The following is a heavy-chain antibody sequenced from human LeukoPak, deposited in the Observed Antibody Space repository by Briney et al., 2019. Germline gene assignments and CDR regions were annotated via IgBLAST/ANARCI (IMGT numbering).Heavy chain of an antibody. Sequence: ASVKVSCKASGYTFTSYDINWVRQATGQGLEWMGWMNPNSGNTGYAQKFQGRVTMTRNTSISTAYMELSGLRSEDTAVYYCARAEYSSSPYYYYGMDVWGQGTTVTVSS. CDR3: ARAEYSSSPYYYYGMDV. J-gene: IGHJ6*02. D-gene: IGHD6-6*01. CDR1: GYTFTSYD. CDR2: MNPNSGNT. V-gene: IGHV1-8*01.